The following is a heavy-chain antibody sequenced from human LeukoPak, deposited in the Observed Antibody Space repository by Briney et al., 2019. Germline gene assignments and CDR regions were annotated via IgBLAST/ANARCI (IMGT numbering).Heavy chain of an antibody. V-gene: IGHV4-4*07. Sequence: SETLSLTCTVSGGSISYYYWTWIRQPAGKGLEWIGRINTSGSTNYNPSLRSRVTMSVDTSRNQFSLKLSSVTAADTAVYYCARGGRDTNNEREYDHWGQGTLVTVSS. CDR3: ARGGRDTNNEREYDH. J-gene: IGHJ4*02. D-gene: IGHD1/OR15-1a*01. CDR2: INTSGST. CDR1: GGSISYYY.